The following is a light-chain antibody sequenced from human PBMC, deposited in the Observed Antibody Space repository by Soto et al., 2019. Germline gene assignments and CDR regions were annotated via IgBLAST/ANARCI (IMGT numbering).Light chain of an antibody. CDR2: RNN. J-gene: IGLJ3*02. CDR3: AASYDSLSGFNWV. V-gene: IGLV1-47*01. Sequence: QSVLTQPPSASGTPGQRVTISCSGSSSNIGSNYVYWYQQLPGTAPKLLIYRNNQRPSGVPDRFSGSKSGTSASLAISGLRSEDEADYYCAASYDSLSGFNWVFGGGTKLTVL. CDR1: SSNIGSNY.